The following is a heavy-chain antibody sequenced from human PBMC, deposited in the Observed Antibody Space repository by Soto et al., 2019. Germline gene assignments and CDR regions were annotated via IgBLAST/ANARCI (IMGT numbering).Heavy chain of an antibody. CDR3: ARPAGRAMFGVLDY. D-gene: IGHD3-3*01. CDR2: ISDSGADT. J-gene: IGHJ4*02. Sequence: EVQLLESGGGLVQPGGSLRLSCTASGFTFRSYAMTWVRQAPGKGLEWVSTISDSGADTYYADSVKGRFTISRDNFENTLYLQVNSLRDEDTAVYYCARPAGRAMFGVLDYWGQGTLVTVSS. CDR1: GFTFRSYA. V-gene: IGHV3-23*01.